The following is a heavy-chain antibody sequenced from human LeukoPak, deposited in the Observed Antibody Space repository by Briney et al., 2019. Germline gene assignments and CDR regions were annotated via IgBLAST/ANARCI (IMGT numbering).Heavy chain of an antibody. CDR1: GFTLRSYT. V-gene: IGHV3-23*01. Sequence: GGSLRLSCAASGFTLRSYTMSWVRQAPGKGLEWVSPFSGSGGSTYYADSVKGRFTISRDNSNNTLYLQMNSLRAEDTAVYYCAKDREIVVVTGIFDYWGQGTLVTVPS. D-gene: IGHD2-21*02. CDR2: FSGSGGST. CDR3: AKDREIVVVTGIFDY. J-gene: IGHJ4*02.